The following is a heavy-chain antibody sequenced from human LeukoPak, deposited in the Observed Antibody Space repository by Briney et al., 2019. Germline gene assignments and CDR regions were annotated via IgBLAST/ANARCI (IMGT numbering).Heavy chain of an antibody. CDR2: IWHDASHT. J-gene: IGHJ4*02. D-gene: IGHD3-10*01. V-gene: IGHV3-33*01. Sequence: GGSLRLAFAASGFSFSTSAMDSVSQAPGKGLEWVALIWHDASHTFTDSVKGRFTISRDNSKNTVYLQMNSLGGEDTAVYYCAREIFGSGSHPDYWGQGTLVTVSS. CDR1: GFSFSTSA. CDR3: AREIFGSGSHPDY.